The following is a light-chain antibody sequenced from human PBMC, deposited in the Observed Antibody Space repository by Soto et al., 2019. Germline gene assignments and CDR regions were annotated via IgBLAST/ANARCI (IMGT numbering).Light chain of an antibody. CDR3: QQRSTWPPIT. V-gene: IGKV3-11*01. CDR1: QSVGSY. Sequence: VLTQSPATLSLSPGERATLSCRASQSVGSYLAWYQQKPGQAPRVLIYDASNRATGIPARFSGSGYGTGFTLTISSLEPEDFAVYYCQQRSTWPPITFGQGTRLEIK. CDR2: DAS. J-gene: IGKJ5*01.